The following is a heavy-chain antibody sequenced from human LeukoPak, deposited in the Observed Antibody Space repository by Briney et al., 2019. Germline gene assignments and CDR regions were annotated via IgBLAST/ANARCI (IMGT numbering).Heavy chain of an antibody. CDR3: ARDLRAYGGMLHFDY. Sequence: KASETLSLTCTVSGGSISSSSYYWGWIRQPPGKGLEWIGSIYYSGSTYYNPSLKSRVTISVDTSKNQFSLKLSSVTAADTAVYYCARDLRAYGGMLHFDYWGQGTLVTVSS. CDR2: IYYSGST. V-gene: IGHV4-39*07. J-gene: IGHJ4*02. D-gene: IGHD4-23*01. CDR1: GGSISSSSYY.